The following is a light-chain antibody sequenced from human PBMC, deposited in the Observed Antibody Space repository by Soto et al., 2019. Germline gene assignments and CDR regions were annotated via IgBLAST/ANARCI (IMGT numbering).Light chain of an antibody. CDR1: SSDVGNYNY. J-gene: IGLJ1*01. CDR2: DVT. Sequence: QSALTQPRSVSGSPGQSVTISCTGTSSDVGNYNYVSWYQQHPGKAPKLMIFDVTKRPSGVPDRFSGSKSVTTASLTISGLQAEDKADYYCCSYAGSYTYVFGTGTKLTVL. V-gene: IGLV2-11*01. CDR3: CSYAGSYTYV.